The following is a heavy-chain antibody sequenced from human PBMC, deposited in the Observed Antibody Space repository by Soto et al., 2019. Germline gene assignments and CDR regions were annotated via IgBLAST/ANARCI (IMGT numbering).Heavy chain of an antibody. J-gene: IGHJ4*02. CDR1: GGSFSGYY. CDR2: INHSGST. V-gene: IGHV4-34*01. Sequence: SETLSLTCAVYGGSFSGYYWTWIRQPPGTGLEWIGEINHSGSTNYNPSLKSRVTISVATSKNQFSLKLTCVTAADTAVYYCARDKITGLFDYWGQGTLVTVSS. CDR3: ARDKITGLFDY. D-gene: IGHD2-8*02.